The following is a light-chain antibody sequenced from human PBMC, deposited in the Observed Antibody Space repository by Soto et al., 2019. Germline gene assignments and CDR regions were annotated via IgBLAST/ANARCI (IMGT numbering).Light chain of an antibody. J-gene: IGLJ2*01. CDR2: DVT. Sequence: QSALAQPASVSGSPGQPITISCTGSSSDVGGYNSVSWYQQYPGKAPKLIISDVTNRPSEISNRFSGSKSGNTASLTISGLQAEDEANYFCSSYTSSSTLMVFGGGTQLTVL. CDR1: SSDVGGYNS. V-gene: IGLV2-14*01. CDR3: SSYTSSSTLMV.